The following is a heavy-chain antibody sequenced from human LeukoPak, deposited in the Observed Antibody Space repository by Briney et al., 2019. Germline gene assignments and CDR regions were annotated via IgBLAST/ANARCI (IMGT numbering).Heavy chain of an antibody. J-gene: IGHJ4*02. D-gene: IGHD5-18*01. Sequence: GGSLRLSCAASGFTFSSYAMHWVRQAPGKGLEWVAVISYDGSNKYYADSVKGRFTISRDNSKNTLYLQMNSLRAEDTAVYYCARDLGYSYGLSWGQGTLVTVSS. CDR1: GFTFSSYA. CDR3: ARDLGYSYGLS. CDR2: ISYDGSNK. V-gene: IGHV3-30*04.